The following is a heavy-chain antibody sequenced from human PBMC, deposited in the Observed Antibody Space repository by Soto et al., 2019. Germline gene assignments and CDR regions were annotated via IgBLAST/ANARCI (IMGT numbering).Heavy chain of an antibody. Sequence: EVQLLESGGGLVQPGGSLRLYCVGSGFMFDSFAMNWVRQAPGKGLEWVAYINGGSDSIYYAESGKGRFTISRDNARNSLSLQMNSLSDGDMAVYYCAKSGDSAGGGIDFWGQGTLVTVSS. CDR1: GFMFDSFA. J-gene: IGHJ4*02. V-gene: IGHV3-48*02. CDR2: INGGSDSI. D-gene: IGHD2-15*01. CDR3: AKSGDSAGGGIDF.